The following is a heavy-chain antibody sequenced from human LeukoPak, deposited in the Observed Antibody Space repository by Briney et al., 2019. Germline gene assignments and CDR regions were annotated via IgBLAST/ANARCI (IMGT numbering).Heavy chain of an antibody. J-gene: IGHJ4*02. CDR3: ARLIMTGDRTSYEFDY. D-gene: IGHD3-16*01. V-gene: IGHV4-59*08. CDR2: FYYSGSA. Sequence: PSETLSLTCTVSGASISGYFWSWIRQPPGKGLEWIGYFYYSGSANYNSSLRSRVSISVDTSKKQLSLKLSSVTAADTALYYCARLIMTGDRTSYEFDYWGQGTLVTVSS. CDR1: GASISGYF.